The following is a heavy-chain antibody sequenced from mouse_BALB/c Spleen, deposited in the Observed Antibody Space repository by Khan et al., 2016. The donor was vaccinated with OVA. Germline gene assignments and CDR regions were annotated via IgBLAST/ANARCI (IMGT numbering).Heavy chain of an antibody. D-gene: IGHD1-2*01. Sequence: VQLKQSGPELVKPGDSMKISCKASNYSFTDYTMNWVKQSHGKNLEWIGLINPYNGGSNYNQKFKGKATLTVDKSSSTAYMELLSLTSEDSAVYYGTRSGYGGFAYWGQGTLVTVSA. CDR2: INPYNGGS. CDR1: NYSFTDYT. V-gene: IGHV1-18*01. CDR3: TRSGYGGFAY. J-gene: IGHJ3*01.